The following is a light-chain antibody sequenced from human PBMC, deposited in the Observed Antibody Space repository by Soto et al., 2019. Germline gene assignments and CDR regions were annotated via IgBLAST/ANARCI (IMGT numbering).Light chain of an antibody. J-gene: IGKJ3*01. CDR2: YAS. CDR1: ESVHRN. CDR3: QHYSNWPPT. Sequence: EMVMTQSPATLSVSPGERVTLSCRASESVHRNLAWYQQKPGQGPSLLIYYASTRATGVPDRFTGSGSGTEVTRTIISLQSEDFGVYHCQHYSNWPPTFGPGTKVEIK. V-gene: IGKV3-15*01.